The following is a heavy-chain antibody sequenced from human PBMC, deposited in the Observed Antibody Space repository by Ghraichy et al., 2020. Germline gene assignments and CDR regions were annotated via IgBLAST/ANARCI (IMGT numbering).Heavy chain of an antibody. J-gene: IGHJ6*02. Sequence: GGSLRLSCAASGFTFSNYAMNWVRQVPGKGLEWVAVISYDGSNKYYGDSVKGRFTISRENSKNTLYLQMNSLRSEDTAIYYSTGGTYYVAMDVWGQGTTVIVSS. CDR3: TGGTYYVAMDV. D-gene: IGHD3-10*02. V-gene: IGHV3-30-3*01. CDR2: ISYDGSNK. CDR1: GFTFSNYA.